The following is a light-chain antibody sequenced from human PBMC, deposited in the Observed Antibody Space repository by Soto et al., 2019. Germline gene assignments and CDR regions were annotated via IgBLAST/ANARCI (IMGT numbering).Light chain of an antibody. CDR2: LGS. CDR3: MQALQTPPT. J-gene: IGKJ1*01. V-gene: IGKV2-28*01. CDR1: QSLLHSNGYNY. Sequence: DIVMTQSPLSLPVTPGEPASISCRSSQSLLHSNGYNYVDWYLQKPGQSPQLLIYLGSNRASGVPDRLSGSGSGTDFTLKISRVEAEDVGVYYCMQALQTPPTFGQGTKVEIK.